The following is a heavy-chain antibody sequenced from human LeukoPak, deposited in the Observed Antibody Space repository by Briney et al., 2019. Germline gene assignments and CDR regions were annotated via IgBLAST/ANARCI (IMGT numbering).Heavy chain of an antibody. CDR1: GGSFSGYY. D-gene: IGHD6-13*01. Sequence: SETLSLTCAVYGGSFSGYYWSWIRQPPGKGLEWIGEINHSGSTNYNPSLKSRVTISVDTSKNHFSLKLSSVTAAATAVYYCARGLRGRRGIAAAGDYGMDVWGQGTTVTVSS. CDR3: ARGLRGRRGIAAAGDYGMDV. J-gene: IGHJ6*02. CDR2: INHSGST. V-gene: IGHV4-34*01.